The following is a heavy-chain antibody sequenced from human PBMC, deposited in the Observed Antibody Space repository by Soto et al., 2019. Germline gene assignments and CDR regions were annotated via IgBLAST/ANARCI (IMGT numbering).Heavy chain of an antibody. J-gene: IGHJ6*03. CDR1: GFTFRSYG. CDR3: ARAGYCSGGSCSLHFYYYMDV. Sequence: GGSLGLSCAVSGFTFRSYGMHWVRQAPGKGLEWVAVIWYDGSNKYYADSVKGRFTISRDNSKNTLYLQMNSLRAEDTAVYYCARAGYCSGGSCSLHFYYYMDVWGKGTTVTVSS. CDR2: IWYDGSNK. D-gene: IGHD2-15*01. V-gene: IGHV3-33*01.